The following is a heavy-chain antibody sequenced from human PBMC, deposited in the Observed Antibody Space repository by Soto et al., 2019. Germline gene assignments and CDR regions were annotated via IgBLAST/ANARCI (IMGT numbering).Heavy chain of an antibody. V-gene: IGHV3-49*03. CDR3: TKYTYTSRYAYYGMDV. J-gene: IGHJ6*02. D-gene: IGHD6-13*01. CDR1: GFTFGDYA. CDR2: IRSKAYGATT. Sequence: GSLRRACPTSGFTFGDYAMSWSRQAPGKGLEWVGVIRSKAYGATTDYAASVKGRFTISRDDSKSIAYLQMNSLKSEDTGVYYCTKYTYTSRYAYYGMDVWGHGTKVTVYS.